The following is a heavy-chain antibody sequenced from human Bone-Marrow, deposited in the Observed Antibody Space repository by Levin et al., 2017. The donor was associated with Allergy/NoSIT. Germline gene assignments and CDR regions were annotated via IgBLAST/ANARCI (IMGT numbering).Heavy chain of an antibody. CDR3: ARAPGQHGPFDP. J-gene: IGHJ5*02. CDR1: GFTFSSYG. Sequence: GGSLRLSCAASGFTFSSYGMHWVRQAPGKGLEWVAVIWYDGSNKYYADSVKGRFTISRDNSKNTLYLQMNSLRAEDTAVYYCARAPGQHGPFDPWGQGTLVTVSS. D-gene: IGHD2-2*01. V-gene: IGHV3-33*01. CDR2: IWYDGSNK.